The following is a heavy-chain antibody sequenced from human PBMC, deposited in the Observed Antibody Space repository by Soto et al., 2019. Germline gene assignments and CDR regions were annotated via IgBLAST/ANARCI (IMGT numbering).Heavy chain of an antibody. CDR2: IYYSVST. D-gene: IGHD2-15*01. J-gene: IGHJ4*02. Sequence: WTWIRQPPGKGLEWIGYIYYSVSTNYNPSLKSRVTISVDTSKNQFSLKLSSVTAADTAVYYCARRYGGNLDYWGQGTLVTVSS. CDR3: ARRYGGNLDY. V-gene: IGHV4-59*08.